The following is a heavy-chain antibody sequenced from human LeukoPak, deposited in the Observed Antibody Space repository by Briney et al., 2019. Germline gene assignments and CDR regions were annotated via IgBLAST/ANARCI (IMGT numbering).Heavy chain of an antibody. J-gene: IGHJ6*03. CDR2: IYYSGST. CDR1: GGSISSYY. V-gene: IGHV4-59*01. CDR3: ARSSEGRYYYDSSGFSYYYYYMDV. D-gene: IGHD3-22*01. Sequence: SETLSLTCTVSGGSISSYYWSWIRQPPGKGLEGIGYIYYSGSTCYNPSLRSRVTISVDTSKNQFSLKLSSVTAADTAVYYCARSSEGRYYYDSSGFSYYYYYMDVWGKGTTVTISS.